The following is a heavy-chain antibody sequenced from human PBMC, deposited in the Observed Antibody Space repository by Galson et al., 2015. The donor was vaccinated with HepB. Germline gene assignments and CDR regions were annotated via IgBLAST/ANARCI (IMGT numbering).Heavy chain of an antibody. Sequence: SVKVSCKASGYTFTSYAMNWVRQAPGQGLEWMGWINTNTGNPTYAQGFTGRFVFSLDTSVSTAYLQISSLKAEDTAVYYCARVYSSSWYIVSDNWFDPWGQGTLVTVSS. CDR3: ARVYSSSWYIVSDNWFDP. D-gene: IGHD6-13*01. J-gene: IGHJ5*02. CDR1: GYTFTSYA. CDR2: INTNTGNP. V-gene: IGHV7-4-1*02.